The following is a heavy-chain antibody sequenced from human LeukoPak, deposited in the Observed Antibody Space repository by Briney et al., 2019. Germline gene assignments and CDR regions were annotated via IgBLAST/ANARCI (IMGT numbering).Heavy chain of an antibody. Sequence: GGSLRLSCAASGFTFSSYWMSWVRQAPGKGLEWVANIKQDGSEKYYVDSVKGRFTISRDNAKNSLYLQMNSLRAEDTAVYYCARYYDFWSGYYNYYYYMDVWGKGTTVTVSS. J-gene: IGHJ6*03. D-gene: IGHD3-3*01. V-gene: IGHV3-7*01. CDR2: IKQDGSEK. CDR1: GFTFSSYW. CDR3: ARYYDFWSGYYNYYYYMDV.